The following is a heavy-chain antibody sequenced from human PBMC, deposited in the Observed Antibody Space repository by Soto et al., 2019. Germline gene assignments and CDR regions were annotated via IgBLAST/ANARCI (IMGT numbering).Heavy chain of an antibody. CDR2: IWYDGSNK. J-gene: IGHJ5*02. CDR3: ARARIGYCSGGSCFWFDP. Sequence: GSLRLSCAASGFTFSSYGMHWVRQAPGKGLEWVAVIWYDGSNKYYADSVKGRFTISRDNSKNTLYLQMNSLRAEDTAVYYCARARIGYCSGGSCFWFDPWGQGTLVTVS. D-gene: IGHD2-15*01. CDR1: GFTFSSYG. V-gene: IGHV3-33*01.